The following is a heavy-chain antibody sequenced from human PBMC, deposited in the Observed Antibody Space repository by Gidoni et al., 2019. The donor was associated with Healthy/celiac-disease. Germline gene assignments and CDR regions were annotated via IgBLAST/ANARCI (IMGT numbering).Heavy chain of an antibody. D-gene: IGHD6-19*01. Sequence: EVQLLESGGGLVQPGGSLRLSCAASGFTFSSYAMSWVRQAPGKGLEGVSAFSGSGGSTYYADSVKGRFTISRDNSKNTLYLQMNSLRAEDTAVYYCAKGRVVEAVAGWFDPWGQGTLVTVSS. CDR1: GFTFSSYA. V-gene: IGHV3-23*01. CDR3: AKGRVVEAVAGWFDP. J-gene: IGHJ5*02. CDR2: FSGSGGST.